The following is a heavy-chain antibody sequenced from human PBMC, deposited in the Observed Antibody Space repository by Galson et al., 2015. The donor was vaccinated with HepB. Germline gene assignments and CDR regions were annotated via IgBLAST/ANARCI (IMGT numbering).Heavy chain of an antibody. CDR3: ARDFRPAGYSSSWHFYYYYGMDV. Sequence: SVKVSCKASGYTFTSYAMHWVRQAPGQRLEWMGWINAGNGNTKYSQKFQGRVTITRDTSASTAYMELSSLRSEDTAVYYCARDFRPAGYSSSWHFYYYYGMDVWGQGTTVTVSS. J-gene: IGHJ6*02. D-gene: IGHD6-13*01. CDR1: GYTFTSYA. CDR2: INAGNGNT. V-gene: IGHV1-3*01.